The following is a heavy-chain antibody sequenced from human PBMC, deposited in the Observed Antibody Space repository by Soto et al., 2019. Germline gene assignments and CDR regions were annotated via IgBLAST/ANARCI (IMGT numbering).Heavy chain of an antibody. CDR2: INSDGSST. CDR3: ARAFRSSWLRAIDY. V-gene: IGHV3-74*01. CDR1: GFTFSSYW. J-gene: IGHJ4*02. Sequence: GGSLRLSCAASGFTFSSYWMHWVRQAPGKGLVWVSRINSDGSSTSYADSVKGRFTISRDNAKNTLYLQMNSLRAEDTAVYHCARAFRSSWLRAIDYWGPGTLVTVSS. D-gene: IGHD6-6*01.